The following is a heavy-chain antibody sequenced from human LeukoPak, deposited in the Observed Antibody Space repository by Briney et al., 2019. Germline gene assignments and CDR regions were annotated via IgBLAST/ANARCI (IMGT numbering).Heavy chain of an antibody. V-gene: IGHV1-18*01. CDR2: ISAYNGNT. CDR3: ARVSGYCSSTSCYDYYYYMDV. Sequence: EASVKVSCKASGGTFSSYAISWVQQAPGQGLEWMGWISAYNGNTNYAQKLQGRVTMTTDTSTSTAYMELRSLRSDDTAVYYCARVSGYCSSTSCYDYYYYMDVWGKGTTVTVSS. CDR1: GGTFSSYA. J-gene: IGHJ6*03. D-gene: IGHD2-2*01.